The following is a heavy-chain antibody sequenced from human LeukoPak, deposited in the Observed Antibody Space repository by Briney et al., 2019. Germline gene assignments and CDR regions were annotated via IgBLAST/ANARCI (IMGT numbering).Heavy chain of an antibody. D-gene: IGHD3-22*01. V-gene: IGHV4-38-2*02. CDR1: GYSISSGYY. J-gene: IGHJ4*02. CDR3: ASGAYDSSGYYY. CDR2: IYRGGST. Sequence: SETLSLTCIVSGYSISSGYYWGWIRQPPGKGLEWIGSIYRGGSTHYNPSLTSRVTISVDTSKNQFSLKLNSVTAADTAVYYCASGAYDSSGYYYWGQGTLVTVSP.